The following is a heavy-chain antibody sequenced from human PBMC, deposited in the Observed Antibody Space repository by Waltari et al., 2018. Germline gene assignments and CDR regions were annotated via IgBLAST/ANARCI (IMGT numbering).Heavy chain of an antibody. CDR2: ISWNSGSK. Sequence: EVQLVESGGGLVQPGRSLRLSCVASGFTFDDYAMHWVRQAPGKGLEWVAGISWNSGSKEYADSVKGRVTISRDNAKNSLYLQMNSLTPEDTALYFCATRGGLAFDFWGQGTMVTVSS. CDR1: GFTFDDYA. V-gene: IGHV3-9*01. CDR3: ATRGGLAFDF. J-gene: IGHJ3*01. D-gene: IGHD3-16*01.